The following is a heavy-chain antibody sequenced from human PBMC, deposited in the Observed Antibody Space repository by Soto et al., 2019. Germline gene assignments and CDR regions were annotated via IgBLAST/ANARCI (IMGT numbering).Heavy chain of an antibody. CDR3: AREVRKAVAGRYNYYGMDV. CDR2: ITNDGTNT. J-gene: IGHJ6*02. V-gene: IGHV3-74*03. Sequence: GGSPRLSLAAPWFPFHSYWMHRVRQAPRGGVVWVSRITNDGTNTKYADSVKGRFTISRDNSKNTLYLQMNSLRAEDTAVYYCAREVRKAVAGRYNYYGMDVWGQGTTVTVSS. CDR1: WFPFHSYW. D-gene: IGHD6-19*01.